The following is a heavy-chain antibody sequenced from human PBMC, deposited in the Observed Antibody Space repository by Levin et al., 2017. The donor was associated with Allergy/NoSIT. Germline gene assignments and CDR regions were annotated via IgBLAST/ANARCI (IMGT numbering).Heavy chain of an antibody. Sequence: SCAASGFTFGDYAMHWVRQAPGKGLEWVSGINWNRDKIGYADSVRARFTISRDNAKNSLYLQMNSLGPDDTALYYCAKGLNWGSPTSYYYWGQGALVTVCS. V-gene: IGHV3-9*01. CDR1: GFTFGDYA. CDR3: AKGLNWGSPTSYYY. D-gene: IGHD7-27*01. CDR2: INWNRDKI. J-gene: IGHJ4*02.